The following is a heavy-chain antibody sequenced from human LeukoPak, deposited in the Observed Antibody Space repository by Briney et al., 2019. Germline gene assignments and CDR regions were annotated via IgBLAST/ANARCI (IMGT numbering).Heavy chain of an antibody. J-gene: IGHJ4*02. D-gene: IGHD6-19*01. CDR3: VKVAVAGKVSFDY. V-gene: IGHV3-64D*06. CDR1: GFIFSSYA. Sequence: GGSLRLSCAASGFIFSSYAMHWVRQAPGKGLEYVSAISSNGGSTYYADSAKGRFTISRDNSKNTLYLQMSSLRAEDTAVYYCVKVAVAGKVSFDYWGQGTLVTVSS. CDR2: ISSNGGST.